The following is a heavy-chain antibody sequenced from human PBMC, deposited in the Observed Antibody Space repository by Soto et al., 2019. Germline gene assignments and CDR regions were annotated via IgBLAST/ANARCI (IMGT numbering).Heavy chain of an antibody. V-gene: IGHV3-23*01. Sequence: GGSLRLSCAASGFTFSSYAMSWVRQAPGKGLEWVSVITGSGTTTFYADSVKGRFTISRDNSKNTLYLQMNSLRAEDTAVYYCVKGPTTVTTRWFDPWGQGTLVTVSS. CDR2: ITGSGTTT. CDR1: GFTFSSYA. CDR3: VKGPTTVTTRWFDP. D-gene: IGHD4-17*01. J-gene: IGHJ5*02.